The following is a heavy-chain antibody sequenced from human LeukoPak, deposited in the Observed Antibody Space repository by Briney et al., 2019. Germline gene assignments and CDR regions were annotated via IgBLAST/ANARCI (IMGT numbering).Heavy chain of an antibody. CDR1: GGSISGHY. D-gene: IGHD3-9*01. Sequence: SETLSLTCTVSGGSISGHYWSWIRQPPGKGLEWIGYIYYSGSTNYNPSLKSRVTISVDTSKNQFSLKLSSVTAADTAVYYCARVDYDILTGFFFDYWGQGTLVTVSS. CDR3: ARVDYDILTGFFFDY. J-gene: IGHJ4*02. V-gene: IGHV4-59*11. CDR2: IYYSGST.